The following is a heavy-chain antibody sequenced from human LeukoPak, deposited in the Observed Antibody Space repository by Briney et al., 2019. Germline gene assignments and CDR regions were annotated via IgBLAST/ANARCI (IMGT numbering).Heavy chain of an antibody. CDR3: ARAPVGDYYYYYYMDV. CDR2: IYYSGST. D-gene: IGHD3-10*01. J-gene: IGHJ6*03. V-gene: IGHV4-30-4*07. CDR1: GGSISSGGYS. Sequence: PSETLSLTCAVSGGSISSGGYSWSWIRQPPGKGLEWIGYIYYSGSTYYNPSLKSRVTISVDTSKNQFSLKLSSVTAADTAVYYCARAPVGDYYYYYYMDVWGKGTTVTVSS.